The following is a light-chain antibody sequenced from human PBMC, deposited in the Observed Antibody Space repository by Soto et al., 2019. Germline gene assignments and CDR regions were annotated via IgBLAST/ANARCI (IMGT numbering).Light chain of an antibody. V-gene: IGKV1-5*03. J-gene: IGKJ1*01. CDR2: GTS. Sequence: DIHMTQSPSTLSASVGDRVTITCRASQSISIWLAWYQQKPGRAPNLLIYGTSSLESGVPSRFSGSVSGTEFTLTISRLQPDDFATYYCQHYNDYSWTFGQETKVEIK. CDR3: QHYNDYSWT. CDR1: QSISIW.